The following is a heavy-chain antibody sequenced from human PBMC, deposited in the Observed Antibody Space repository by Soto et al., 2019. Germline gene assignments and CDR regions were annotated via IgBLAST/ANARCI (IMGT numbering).Heavy chain of an antibody. V-gene: IGHV1-69*02. J-gene: IGHJ4*02. D-gene: IGHD3-22*01. CDR3: ARAVNYYDSSGYDY. CDR1: GGTFSSYT. Sequence: QVQLVQSGAEVKKPGSSVKVSCKASGGTFSSYTISWVRQAPGQGLEWMGRIIPILGIANYAQKFQGRVTXXAXKXPSTAYMELSSLRSEDTAVYYCARAVNYYDSSGYDYWGQGTLVTVSS. CDR2: IIPILGIA.